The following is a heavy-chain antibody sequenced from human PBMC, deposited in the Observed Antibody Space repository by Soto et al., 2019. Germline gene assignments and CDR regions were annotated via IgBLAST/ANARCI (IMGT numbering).Heavy chain of an antibody. D-gene: IGHD3-16*02. CDR2: ISAYNGNT. V-gene: IGHV1-18*01. CDR3: ARVDYIWGSYRPRPPDY. Sequence: GISVKASCKASRYTIKSCCMRWLRQAPGQGLEWMGWISAYNGNTNYAQKLQGRVTMTTDTSTSTAYMELRSLRSDDTAVYYCARVDYIWGSYRPRPPDYWGQGTLVTVSS. J-gene: IGHJ4*02. CDR1: RYTIKSCC.